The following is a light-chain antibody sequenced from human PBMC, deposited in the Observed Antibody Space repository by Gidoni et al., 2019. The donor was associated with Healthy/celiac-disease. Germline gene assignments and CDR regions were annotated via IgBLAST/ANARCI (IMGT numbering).Light chain of an antibody. V-gene: IGLV1-47*01. CDR1: SSTIGSNY. J-gene: IGLJ3*02. Sequence: QSVLTQPPSESGPPGQSVTISCSGSSSTIGSNYESWYQQHPGTAPKLLIYRNHQRPSGFPYRFSGSNSGTSASLAISGLLSEDEADYYCAAWYDSLLGWVFGGGTKLTVL. CDR2: RNH. CDR3: AAWYDSLLGWV.